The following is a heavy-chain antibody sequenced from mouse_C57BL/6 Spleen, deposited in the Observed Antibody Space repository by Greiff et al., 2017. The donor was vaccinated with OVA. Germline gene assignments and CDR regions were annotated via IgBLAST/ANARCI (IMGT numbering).Heavy chain of an antibody. CDR3: ARRRTTVVADAMDY. CDR1: GYTFTGYW. CDR2: ILPGSGST. D-gene: IGHD1-1*01. Sequence: QVQLQQSGAELMKPGASVKLSCKATGYTFTGYWIEWVKQRPGHGLEWIGEILPGSGSTTYNEKLKGKATFTADTSSNTAYMQLSSLTTEDSAIYYCARRRTTVVADAMDYWGQGTSVTVSS. V-gene: IGHV1-9*01. J-gene: IGHJ4*01.